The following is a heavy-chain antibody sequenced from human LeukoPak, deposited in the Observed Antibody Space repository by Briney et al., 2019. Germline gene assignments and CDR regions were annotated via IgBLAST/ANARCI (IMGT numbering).Heavy chain of an antibody. CDR3: ARGHGSGSHFDY. J-gene: IGHJ4*02. Sequence: SETLSLTCTVSGGSISSSSYYWGWIRQPPGKGLEWIGSIYYSGSTYYNPSLKSRVTISVDTSKNQFSLKLSSVTAADTAVYYCARGHGSGSHFDYWGQGTLVTVSS. CDR2: IYYSGST. V-gene: IGHV4-39*07. D-gene: IGHD3-10*01. CDR1: GGSISSSSYY.